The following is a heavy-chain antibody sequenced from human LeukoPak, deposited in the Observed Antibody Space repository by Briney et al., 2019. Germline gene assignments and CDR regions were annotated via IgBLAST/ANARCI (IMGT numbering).Heavy chain of an antibody. J-gene: IGHJ4*02. CDR3: AKSLRYRYGDCLED. CDR1: GFTFSSYE. CDR2: ISSSGSTI. D-gene: IGHD2-21*02. V-gene: IGHV3-48*03. Sequence: PGGSLRLACAASGFTFSSYEMNWVRQAPGKGLEWVSYISSSGSTIYYADSLKGRFTISRDSSKNTVSLQMSSLRAEDTAVYYCAKSLRYRYGDCLEDWGQGTLVTVSS.